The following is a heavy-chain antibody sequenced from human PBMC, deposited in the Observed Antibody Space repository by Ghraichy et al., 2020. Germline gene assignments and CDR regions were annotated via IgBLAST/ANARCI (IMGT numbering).Heavy chain of an antibody. D-gene: IGHD3-3*01. CDR1: GDSVSSSSAA. CDR3: GRVAYDSVTH. V-gene: IGHV6-1*01. Sequence: SQTLSLTCAISGDSVSSSSAAWNWIRQSPSRGLEWLGRTYYRSKWYYEYAISVRSRITINPDTSKNQFSLQLNSVTPEDTAVYYCGRVAYDSVTHWGQGTLVTVSS. J-gene: IGHJ4*02. CDR2: TYYRSKWYY.